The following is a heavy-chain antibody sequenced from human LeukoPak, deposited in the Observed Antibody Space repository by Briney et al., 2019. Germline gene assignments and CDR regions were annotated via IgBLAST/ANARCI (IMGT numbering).Heavy chain of an antibody. V-gene: IGHV4-30-4*08. CDR1: GGSISSGDYY. Sequence: SETLSLTCTVSGGSISSGDYYWSWIRQPPGKGLEWIGYIYYSGSTYYNPSLKSRVTISVDTSKNQFSLKLSSVTAADTAVYHCARGPLTDYSSSNYFDYWGQGTLVTVSS. CDR3: ARGPLTDYSSSNYFDY. CDR2: IYYSGST. D-gene: IGHD6-6*01. J-gene: IGHJ4*02.